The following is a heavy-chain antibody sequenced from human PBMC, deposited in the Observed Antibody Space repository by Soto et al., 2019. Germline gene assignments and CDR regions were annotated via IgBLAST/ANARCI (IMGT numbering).Heavy chain of an antibody. CDR2: ISAYNGNT. CDR1: GYTFTSYG. V-gene: IGHV1-18*04. Sequence: ASVKVSCKASGYTFTSYGISWVRQAPGQGLEWMGWISAYNGNTNYAQKLQGRVTMTTDTSTSTAYMELRSLRSDDTAVYYCARDGYHDTVTGYYNGDRGIDDWVQGNLVAV. D-gene: IGHD3-9*01. CDR3: ARDGYHDTVTGYYNGDRGIDD. J-gene: IGHJ4*02.